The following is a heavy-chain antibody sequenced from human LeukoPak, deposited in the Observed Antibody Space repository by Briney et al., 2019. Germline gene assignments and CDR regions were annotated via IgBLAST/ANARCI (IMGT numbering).Heavy chain of an antibody. J-gene: IGHJ4*02. V-gene: IGHV4-34*01. CDR3: ARGRRYYDFWSGPSRFDY. D-gene: IGHD3-3*01. CDR2: INHSGST. Sequence: SETLSLTCAVYGGSFSCYYWSWIRQPPGKGLEWIGEINHSGSTNYNPSLKSRVTISVDTSKNQFSLKLSSVTAADTAVYYCARGRRYYDFWSGPSRFDYWGQGTLVTVSS. CDR1: GGSFSCYY.